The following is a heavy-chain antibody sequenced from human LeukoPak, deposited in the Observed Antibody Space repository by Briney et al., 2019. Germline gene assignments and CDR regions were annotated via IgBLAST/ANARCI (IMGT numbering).Heavy chain of an antibody. CDR3: ARAAAVAEWPVYYYYGMDV. CDR2: INSDGSST. CDR1: GFTFSSYW. Sequence: GGSLRLSCAASGFTFSSYWMHWVRQAPGKGLVWVSHINSDGSSTSYADSVKGRFTISRDNAKNTLYLQMNSLRAEDTAVYYCARAAAVAEWPVYYYYGMDVWGQGTTVTVSS. V-gene: IGHV3-74*01. J-gene: IGHJ6*02. D-gene: IGHD1-14*01.